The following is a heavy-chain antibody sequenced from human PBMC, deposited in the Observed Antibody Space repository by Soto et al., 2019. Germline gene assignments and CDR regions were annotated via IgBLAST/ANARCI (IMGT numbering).Heavy chain of an antibody. CDR3: ARESAKTYYYYGMDV. CDR1: GYTFTSYY. J-gene: IGHJ6*02. V-gene: IGHV1-46*01. CDR2: INPSGGST. Sequence: GASVKVSCKASGYTFTSYYMHWVRQAPGQGLEWMGIINPSGGSTSYAQKFQGRVTMTRDTSTSTVYMELSSLRSEDTAVYYCARESAKTYYYYGMDVWGQGTTVTVSS.